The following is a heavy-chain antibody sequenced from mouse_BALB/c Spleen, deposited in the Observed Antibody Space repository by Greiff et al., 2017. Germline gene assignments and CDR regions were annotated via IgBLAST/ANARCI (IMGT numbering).Heavy chain of an antibody. CDR3: TILSGAMDY. J-gene: IGHJ4*01. Sequence: QVQLKESGAELVKPGASVKLSCKASGYTFTSYYMYWVKQRPGQGLEWIGEINPSNGGTNFNEKFKSKATLTVDKSSSTAYMQLSSLTSEDSAVYYCTILSGAMDYWGQGTSVTVSS. D-gene: IGHD3-1*01. V-gene: IGHV1S16*01. CDR1: GYTFTSYY. CDR2: INPSNGGT.